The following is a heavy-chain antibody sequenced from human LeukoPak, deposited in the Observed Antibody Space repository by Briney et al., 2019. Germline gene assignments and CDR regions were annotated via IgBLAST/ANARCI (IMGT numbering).Heavy chain of an antibody. CDR1: GFTFSSYS. V-gene: IGHV3-21*01. CDR2: ISSSSSYI. CDR3: AREMRDSSGYPPLDY. Sequence: TGGSLRPSCAASGFTFSSYSMNWVRQAPGKGLEWVSSISSSSSYIYYAVSVKGRFTISRDNAKNSLYLQMNSLRAEDTAVYYCAREMRDSSGYPPLDYWGQGTLVTVSS. D-gene: IGHD3-22*01. J-gene: IGHJ4*02.